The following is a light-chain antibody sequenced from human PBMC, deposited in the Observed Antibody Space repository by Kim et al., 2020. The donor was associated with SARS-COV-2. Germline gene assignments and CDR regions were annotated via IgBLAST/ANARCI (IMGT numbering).Light chain of an antibody. CDR2: DDS. CDR3: QVWENSGDQSRVV. CDR1: NIGRKV. J-gene: IGLJ2*01. Sequence: GKPHAIPGGGNNIGRKVVPWDRQKPGQAPVRVVYDDSDRPSGIPERFSGSNSGNTATLTVSRVEAGDEADYYCQVWENSGDQSRVVFGGGTQLTVL. V-gene: IGLV3-21*03.